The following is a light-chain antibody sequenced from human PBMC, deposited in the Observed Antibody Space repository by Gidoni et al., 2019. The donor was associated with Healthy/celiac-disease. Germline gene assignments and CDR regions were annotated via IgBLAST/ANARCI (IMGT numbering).Light chain of an antibody. Sequence: IQMTPSPSPLSASVGDRVTITCQASQDISNYVNWYQQKPGKAPTLLIYDASNLETGDPSRFSGSGSGTDFTFTISSLQPEDIATYYCQQYDNLPLTFGGGTKVEIK. CDR2: DAS. V-gene: IGKV1-33*01. CDR1: QDISNY. J-gene: IGKJ4*01. CDR3: QQYDNLPLT.